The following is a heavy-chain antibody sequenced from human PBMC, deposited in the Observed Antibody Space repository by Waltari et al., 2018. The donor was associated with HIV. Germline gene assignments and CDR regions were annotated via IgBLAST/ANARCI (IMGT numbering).Heavy chain of an antibody. D-gene: IGHD3-22*01. Sequence: QVQLQESGPGLVKPSQTLSLTCTVSGGSISSGGYYWSWIRQHPGKGLEWIGYIYYSGSTYYNPSLKRLITISVDTSKSQFSLSLSSVTAADTAVYYGARMSSGYHFGIGGQGTMVTVSS. J-gene: IGHJ3*02. CDR1: GGSISSGGYY. CDR3: ARMSSGYHFGI. V-gene: IGHV4-31*01. CDR2: IYYSGST.